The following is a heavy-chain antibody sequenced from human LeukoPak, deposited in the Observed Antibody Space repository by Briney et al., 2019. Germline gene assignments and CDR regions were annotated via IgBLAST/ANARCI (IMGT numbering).Heavy chain of an antibody. CDR1: GYTFTDYY. J-gene: IGHJ3*02. CDR3: ARGLYDSSGYYYPSDAFDI. CDR2: INPNSGGT. Sequence: ASVKVSCKASGYTFTDYYMHWVRQAPGQGLEWMGWINPNSGGTNYAQKFQGRVTMTRDTSISTAYMELSRLRSDDTAVYYCARGLYDSSGYYYPSDAFDIWGQGTMVTVSS. D-gene: IGHD3-22*01. V-gene: IGHV1-2*02.